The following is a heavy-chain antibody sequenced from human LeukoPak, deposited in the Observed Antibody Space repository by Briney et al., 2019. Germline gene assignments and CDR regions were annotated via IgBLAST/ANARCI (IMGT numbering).Heavy chain of an antibody. V-gene: IGHV3-23*01. Sequence: GGSLRLSCAASGFTFTSYAMNWVRQAPGKGLEWVSTISGSGSSTYYVDSVKGRFTISRDNSKNTLYLQMNSLRAEDTAVYYCVKGRGPPDYWGQGTLVTVSS. CDR2: ISGSGSST. CDR3: VKGRGPPDY. J-gene: IGHJ4*02. D-gene: IGHD3-10*01. CDR1: GFTFTSYA.